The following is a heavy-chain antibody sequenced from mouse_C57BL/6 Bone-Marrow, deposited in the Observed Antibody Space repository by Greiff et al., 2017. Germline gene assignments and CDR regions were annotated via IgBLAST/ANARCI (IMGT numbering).Heavy chain of an antibody. CDR2: IYPGGGYT. CDR1: GYTFTNYW. V-gene: IGHV1-63*01. Sequence: QVQLQQSGAELVRPGTSVKMSCKASGYTFTNYWIGWAKQRPGHGLEWIGDIYPGGGYTSYNEKFKGKATLTADKSSSTAYMQFSSLTSEDSAIYYCARLPNSYAMDYWGQGTSVTVSS. CDR3: ARLPNSYAMDY. J-gene: IGHJ4*01. D-gene: IGHD4-1*02.